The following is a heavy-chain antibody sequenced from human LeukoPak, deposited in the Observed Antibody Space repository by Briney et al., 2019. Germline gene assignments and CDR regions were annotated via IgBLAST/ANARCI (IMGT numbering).Heavy chain of an antibody. Sequence: GESLKISCETSGYSFTSYWIGWVRQMPGKGLEWMGIIYPGDFDTRYSPSFRGQVTISADKSISTAYMQWISLEASDTAMYYCARFQGGNNRCYFDIWGQGTLVIVSS. V-gene: IGHV5-51*01. D-gene: IGHD6-25*01. J-gene: IGHJ3*02. CDR1: GYSFTSYW. CDR2: IYPGDFDT. CDR3: ARFQGGNNRCYFDI.